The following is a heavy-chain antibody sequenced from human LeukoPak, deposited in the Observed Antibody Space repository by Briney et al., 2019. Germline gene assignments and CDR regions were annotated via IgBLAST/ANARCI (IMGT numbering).Heavy chain of an antibody. J-gene: IGHJ5*02. V-gene: IGHV3-21*01. CDR2: ISSSSSYI. CDR1: GFTFSSYS. Sequence: GGSLRLSRAASGFTFSSYSMNWVRQAPGKGLEWVSSISSSSSYIYYADSVKGRFTISRDNAKNSLYLQMNSLRAEDTAVYYCARDLGYPNWFDPWGQGTLVTVSS. D-gene: IGHD5-18*01. CDR3: ARDLGYPNWFDP.